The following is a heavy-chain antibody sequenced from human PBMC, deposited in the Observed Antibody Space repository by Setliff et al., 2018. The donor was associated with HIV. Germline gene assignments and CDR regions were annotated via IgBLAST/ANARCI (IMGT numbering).Heavy chain of an antibody. V-gene: IGHV4-34*01. CDR2: INHSGST. Sequence: SETLSLTCAVYGGSFNGYYWSWIRQPPGKGLEWIGEINHSGSTNYNPSLKSRVTMSVDKSKNQFSLRLSSVTAADTAVYYCARARRAGSGPKYFQHWGQGTRVTVS. CDR3: ARARRAGSGPKYFQH. J-gene: IGHJ1*01. CDR1: GGSFNGYY. D-gene: IGHD2-15*01.